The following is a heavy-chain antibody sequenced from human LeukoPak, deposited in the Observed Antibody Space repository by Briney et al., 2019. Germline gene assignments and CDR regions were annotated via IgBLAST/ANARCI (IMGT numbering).Heavy chain of an antibody. CDR3: ASEGDLPRAHYYYYYYMDV. J-gene: IGHJ6*03. Sequence: GGSLRLSCAASGFTVSSNYMSWVRQAPGQGLEWVSVIYSGGSTYYADSVKGRCTIYSDNSKNTLYLQMNSLRAEDTAVSYCASEGDLPRAHYYYYYYMDVWGKGTTVTVSS. CDR2: IYSGGST. CDR1: GFTVSSNY. V-gene: IGHV3-53*01. D-gene: IGHD3-16*01.